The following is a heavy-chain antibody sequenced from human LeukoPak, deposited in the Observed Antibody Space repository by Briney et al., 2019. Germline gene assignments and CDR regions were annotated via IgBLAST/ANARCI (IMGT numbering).Heavy chain of an antibody. D-gene: IGHD6-19*01. Sequence: SETLSLTCAVYGGSFRGYYWSWIRQPPGKGLEWIGEINHSGSTNYNPSLKSRVTISVDTSKNQFSLKLSSVTAADTAVYYCARKAVAAQGYFDYWGQGTLVTVSS. CDR1: GGSFRGYY. CDR2: INHSGST. CDR3: ARKAVAAQGYFDY. J-gene: IGHJ4*02. V-gene: IGHV4-34*01.